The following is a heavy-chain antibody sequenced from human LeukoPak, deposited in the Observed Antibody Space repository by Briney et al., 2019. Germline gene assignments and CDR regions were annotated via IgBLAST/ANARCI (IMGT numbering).Heavy chain of an antibody. CDR2: INHSGST. CDR1: GFTFSSYS. V-gene: IGHV4-34*01. D-gene: IGHD2-2*01. Sequence: GSLRLSCAASGFTFSSYSMNWVRQPPGKGLEWIGEINHSGSTNYNPSLKSRVTISVDTSKNQFSLKLSSVTAADTAVYYCARGRLTSCYDYWGQGTLVTVSS. J-gene: IGHJ4*02. CDR3: ARGRLTSCYDY.